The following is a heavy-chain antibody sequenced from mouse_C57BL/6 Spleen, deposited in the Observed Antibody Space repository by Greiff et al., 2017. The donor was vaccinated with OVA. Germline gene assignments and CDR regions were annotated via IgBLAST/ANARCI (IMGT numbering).Heavy chain of an antibody. D-gene: IGHD1-3*01. CDR1: GFTFSDYY. J-gene: IGHJ1*03. CDR3: ARVKWGYFDV. CDR2: INYDGSST. V-gene: IGHV5-16*01. Sequence: EVKLVESEGGLVQPGSSMKLSCTASGFTFSDYYMAWVRQVPEKGLEWVANINYDGSSTYYLDSLKSRFIISRDNAKNILYLQMSSLKSEDTATYYCARVKWGYFDVWGTGTTVTVSS.